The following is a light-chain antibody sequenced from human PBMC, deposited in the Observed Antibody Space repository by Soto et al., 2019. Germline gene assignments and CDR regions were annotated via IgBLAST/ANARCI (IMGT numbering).Light chain of an antibody. V-gene: IGKV1-5*01. Sequence: DIQMTQSPSTLSASVGDRVTITCRASQSISSWLAWYQQKPGKAPKLLIYDASSLESGVPSRFSGSGSGTEFTPTISSLQPDDFATYYCQQYNNWITFGQGTRLEIK. CDR3: QQYNNWIT. J-gene: IGKJ5*01. CDR2: DAS. CDR1: QSISSW.